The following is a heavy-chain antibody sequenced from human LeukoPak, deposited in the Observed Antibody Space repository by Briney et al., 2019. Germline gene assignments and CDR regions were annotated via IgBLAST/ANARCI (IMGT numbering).Heavy chain of an antibody. CDR1: GYTLTELS. V-gene: IGHV1-24*01. Sequence: ASVKVSCKVSGYTLTELSIHWVRQAPGKGLEWMGGFDLEDGETVYAQKFQGRVTMTEDTSTDTAYMELSSLRPEDTALCYCATTYDDILTGVNAFDIWGQGTMVTVSS. J-gene: IGHJ3*02. CDR3: ATTYDDILTGVNAFDI. D-gene: IGHD3-9*01. CDR2: FDLEDGET.